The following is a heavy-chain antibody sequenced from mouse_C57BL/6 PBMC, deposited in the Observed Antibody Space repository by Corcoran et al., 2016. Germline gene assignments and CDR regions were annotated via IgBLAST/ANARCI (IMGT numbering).Heavy chain of an antibody. J-gene: IGHJ1*03. D-gene: IGHD2-5*01. Sequence: QIQLVQSGPELKKPGETDKISCKASGYSFTTYGMSWVKQAPGKGLKWMAWINTYSGVPTYTDDFKGRFAFSLETSASTAYLQINNLKNEDTATYFCVRDSNWYFDVWGTGTTVTVSS. V-gene: IGHV9-3*01. CDR1: GYSFTTYG. CDR2: INTYSGVP. CDR3: VRDSNWYFDV.